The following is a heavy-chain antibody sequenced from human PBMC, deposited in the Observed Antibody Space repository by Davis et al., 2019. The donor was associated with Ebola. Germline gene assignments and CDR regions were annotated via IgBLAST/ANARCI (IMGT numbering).Heavy chain of an antibody. CDR2: IYWDDDK. D-gene: IGHD3-3*01. CDR3: ARAPKYYDFWSGYYTYYYYGMDV. V-gene: IGHV2-5*02. Sequence: SGPTLVKPTQTLTLTCTFSGFSLSTSGVGVGWIRQPPGKALEWLALIYWDDDKRYSPSLKSRLTISKDTSKNQVVLTMTNMDPVDTATYYCARAPKYYDFWSGYYTYYYYGMDVWGQGTTVTVSS. J-gene: IGHJ6*02. CDR1: GFSLSTSGVG.